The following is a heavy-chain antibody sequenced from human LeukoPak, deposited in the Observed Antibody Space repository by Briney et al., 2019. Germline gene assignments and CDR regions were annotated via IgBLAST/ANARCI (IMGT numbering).Heavy chain of an antibody. V-gene: IGHV4-59*08. CDR3: ARHRGSNLNRSFAF. J-gene: IGHJ4*02. CDR2: IYYSGST. CDR1: GGSIIVYY. Sequence: SETLSLTCTVSGGSIIVYYWSWIRQPPGKGLEWIASIYYSGSTNYNPSLKSRVTVSIDTTKNQFSLKLSSVTAADTAVYYCARHRGSNLNRSFAFWGQGTLVTVSS. D-gene: IGHD1-14*01.